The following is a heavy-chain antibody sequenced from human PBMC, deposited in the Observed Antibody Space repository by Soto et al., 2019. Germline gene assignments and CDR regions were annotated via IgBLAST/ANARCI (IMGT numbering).Heavy chain of an antibody. CDR3: TRVGVTWMDV. CDR1: GSTFGSYG. J-gene: IGHJ6*02. V-gene: IGHV3-74*01. D-gene: IGHD1-26*01. Sequence: EVQLVESGGGLVQPGESLGLSCEASGSTFGSYGMHWARQAQGKGLGWVSRITHDGTGANYADSVMGRFTISRDNAKNILYLQMNNLRPEDTAVYYCTRVGVTWMDVWGQGTTVTVAS. CDR2: ITHDGTGA.